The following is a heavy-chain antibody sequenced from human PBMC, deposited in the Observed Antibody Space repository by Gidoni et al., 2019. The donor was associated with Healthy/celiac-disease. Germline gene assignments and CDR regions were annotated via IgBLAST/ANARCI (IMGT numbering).Heavy chain of an antibody. CDR2: ISSNGGST. CDR1: GFPFSSYA. V-gene: IGHV3-64D*08. D-gene: IGHD5-18*01. Sequence: EVQLVGSGGGLVQPGGSLRPYCSASGFPFSSYAMHWVRQAPGKGLEYVSAISSNGGSTYYADSVKGRFTISRDNSKNTLYLQMSSLRAEDTAVYYCVKGLHTAMVPDYWGQGTLVTVSS. J-gene: IGHJ4*02. CDR3: VKGLHTAMVPDY.